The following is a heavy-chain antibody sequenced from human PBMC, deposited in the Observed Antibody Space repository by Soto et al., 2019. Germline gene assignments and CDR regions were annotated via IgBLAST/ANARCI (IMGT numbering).Heavy chain of an antibody. Sequence: QVHLVQSGAEVRKTGASVKVSCKASGYTFSSYAMHWVRQAPGQRLEWMGWINAGYGNTKSSQKFQDRVTISRDTSASTVYMELSSLRSEDTAVYYCARDTGDGTFDFWGQGTLVPVSS. CDR2: INAGYGNT. CDR3: ARDTGDGTFDF. J-gene: IGHJ4*02. V-gene: IGHV1-3*01. D-gene: IGHD7-27*01. CDR1: GYTFSSYA.